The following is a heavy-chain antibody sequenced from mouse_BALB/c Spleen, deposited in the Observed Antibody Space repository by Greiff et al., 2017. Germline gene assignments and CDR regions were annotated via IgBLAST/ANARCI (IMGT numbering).Heavy chain of an antibody. CDR2: INPSAGYT. D-gene: IGHD3-3*01. V-gene: IGHV1-7*01. CDR3: ARSLGDPFDY. Sequence: VQLQESGAELAKPGASVKMSCKASGYTFTSYCMNWVQQRPGQGLEWIGYINPSAGYTEYNKKFKDKATLSVDKASSKAYMQLSSLTSEDAAVYYCARSLGDPFDYWGQGTPVTVSA. CDR1: GYTFTSYC. J-gene: IGHJ3*01.